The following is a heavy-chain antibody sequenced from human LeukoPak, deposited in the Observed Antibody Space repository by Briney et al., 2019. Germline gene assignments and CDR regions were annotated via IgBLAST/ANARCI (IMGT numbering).Heavy chain of an antibody. Sequence: GGSLRLSCTASGFTFDDYGMSWVRQAPGKGLEWVSGINWNGGSTGYADSMKGRFTISRDSAKNSLYLQMNSLRAEDTVVHYCARDGIFRGAVVTYFDYWGQGTLVTISS. J-gene: IGHJ4*02. V-gene: IGHV3-20*04. CDR3: ARDGIFRGAVVTYFDY. CDR2: INWNGGST. CDR1: GFTFDDYG. D-gene: IGHD4-23*01.